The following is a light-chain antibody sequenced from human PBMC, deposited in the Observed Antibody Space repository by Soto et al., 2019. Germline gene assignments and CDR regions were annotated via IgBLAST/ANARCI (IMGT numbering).Light chain of an antibody. CDR3: QQYGSLVT. CDR2: GAS. Sequence: IVLPQSPGTLSLSPGERATLSCRASQSVSSSYLAWYQQKPGRAPRLLIDGASSRATGIPDRFSGSGSGTDFTLTISRLEPEDLAVYYCQQYGSLVTCGQGTK. J-gene: IGKJ1*01. V-gene: IGKV3-20*01. CDR1: QSVSSSY.